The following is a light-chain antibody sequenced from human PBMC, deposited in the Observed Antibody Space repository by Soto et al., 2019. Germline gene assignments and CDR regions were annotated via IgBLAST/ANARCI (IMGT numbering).Light chain of an antibody. J-gene: IGKJ1*01. Sequence: EIVLTHSPGTLSLSQGERATLSCRASQSVSSRYLAWYQQKPGQAPRLLIYGTSNRATGIPDRFSGSGSGTDFTLTISRLEPEDFAVYYCQQYGSSGTLGQGTKVDIK. CDR2: GTS. CDR1: QSVSSRY. V-gene: IGKV3-20*01. CDR3: QQYGSSGT.